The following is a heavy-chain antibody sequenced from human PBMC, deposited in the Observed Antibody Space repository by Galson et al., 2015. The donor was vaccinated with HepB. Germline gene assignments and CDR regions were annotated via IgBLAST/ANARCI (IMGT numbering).Heavy chain of an antibody. D-gene: IGHD2-15*01. CDR1: GFTFTRYA. V-gene: IGHV3-23*01. J-gene: IGHJ4*02. CDR3: AKDGIMVANNPYHFHY. CDR2: ITSSGGKT. Sequence: SLRLSCAASGFTFTRYAMTWVRQAPGEGLEWVASITSSGGKTYYTDSVKGRFTISRDNSKNTLFLQLNSLRAEDTAVYYCAKDGIMVANNPYHFHYWGQGTLVTVSS.